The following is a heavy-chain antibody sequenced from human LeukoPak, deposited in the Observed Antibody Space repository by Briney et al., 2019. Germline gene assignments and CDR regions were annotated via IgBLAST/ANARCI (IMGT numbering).Heavy chain of an antibody. V-gene: IGHV3-30*02. CDR3: AKVENGYRDVGWFDP. CDR1: GFTFSSYG. D-gene: IGHD5-18*01. J-gene: IGHJ5*02. Sequence: GRSLRLSCAASGFTFSSYGMHWVRQAPGKGLEWVAFIRYDGSNKYYADSVKGRFTISRDNSKNTLYLQMNSLRAEDTAVYYCAKVENGYRDVGWFDPWGQGTLVTVSS. CDR2: IRYDGSNK.